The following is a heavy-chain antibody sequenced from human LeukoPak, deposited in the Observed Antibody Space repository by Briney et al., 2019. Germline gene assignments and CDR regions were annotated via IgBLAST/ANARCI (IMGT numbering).Heavy chain of an antibody. CDR1: GGTFSSYA. CDR3: ARDGSVAGSFDY. J-gene: IGHJ4*02. V-gene: IGHV1-69*13. Sequence: GASVKVSCKASGGTFSSYAISWVRQAPGQGLEWMGGIIPIFGTANYAQKFQGRVTITADESTSTAYMELSSLRSDDTAVYHCARDGSVAGSFDYWGQGTLVTVSS. D-gene: IGHD6-19*01. CDR2: IIPIFGTA.